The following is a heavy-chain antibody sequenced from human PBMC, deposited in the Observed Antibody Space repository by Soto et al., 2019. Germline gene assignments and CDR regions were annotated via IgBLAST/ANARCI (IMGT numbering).Heavy chain of an antibody. CDR1: GFTFSDYY. V-gene: IGHV3-11*01. Sequence: LSLTCAASGFTFSDYYMSWIRQAPGKGLEWVSYISSSGSTIYYADSVKGRFTISRDNAKNSLYLQMNSLRAEDTAVYYCARDPSGGYGDYEYYFDYWGQGTLVTVSS. CDR2: ISSSGSTI. CDR3: ARDPSGGYGDYEYYFDY. J-gene: IGHJ4*02. D-gene: IGHD4-17*01.